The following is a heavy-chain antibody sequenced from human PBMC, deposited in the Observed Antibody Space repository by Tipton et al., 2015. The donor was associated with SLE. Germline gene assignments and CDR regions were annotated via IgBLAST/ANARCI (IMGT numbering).Heavy chain of an antibody. CDR3: AKVAVAGRDY. D-gene: IGHD6-19*01. V-gene: IGHV3-23*03. J-gene: IGHJ4*02. Sequence: SLRLSCAASGFTFSSYAMSWVRQAPGKGLEWVSVIYSGGSTYYADSVKGRFTISRDNSKNTLYLQMNSLRAEDTAVYYCAKVAVAGRDYWGQGTLVTVSS. CDR2: IYSGGST. CDR1: GFTFSSYA.